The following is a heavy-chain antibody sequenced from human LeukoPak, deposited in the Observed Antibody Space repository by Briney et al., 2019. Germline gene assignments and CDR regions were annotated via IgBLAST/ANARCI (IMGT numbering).Heavy chain of an antibody. CDR1: GGSISSSNW. V-gene: IGHV4-4*02. CDR2: IYHSGST. J-gene: IGHJ5*02. D-gene: IGHD6-13*01. CDR3: ARTGSSWYRGIDP. Sequence: PSETLSLTCAVSGGSISSSNWWSWVRQPPGKGLEWIGEIYHSGSTNYNPSLKSRVTISVDKPKNQFSLKLSSVTAADTAVYYCARTGSSWYRGIDPWGQGTLVTVSS.